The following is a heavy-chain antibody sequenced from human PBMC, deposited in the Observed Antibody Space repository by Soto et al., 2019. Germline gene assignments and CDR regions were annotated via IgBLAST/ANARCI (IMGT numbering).Heavy chain of an antibody. CDR2: MYYGGRN. J-gene: IGHJ4*02. V-gene: IGHV4-30-4*01. CDR3: TRGRRYSSRWYFFDY. CDR1: GGSISSGDYY. D-gene: IGHD6-13*01. Sequence: SETLSLSFTVSGGSISSGDYYGSCIRQPPGKGLEWIGYMYYGGRNHYNPSLQSRLITSLNTSKNQFSLNLTYVTAADTAVYYCTRGRRYSSRWYFFDYWGQGTLVTVSS.